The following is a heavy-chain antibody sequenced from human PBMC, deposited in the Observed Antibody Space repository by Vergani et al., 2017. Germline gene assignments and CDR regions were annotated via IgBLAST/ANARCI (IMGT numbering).Heavy chain of an antibody. J-gene: IGHJ5*02. Sequence: QVQLVESGGGVVQPGRSLRLSCAASGFTFSSYGMHWVRQAPGKGLEWVAVISYDGSNKYYADSVKGRFTISRDNSKNTLYLQMNSLRAEDTAVYYCAKDVYGPGSLNNWFDPWGQGTLVTVSS. CDR1: GFTFSSYG. CDR2: ISYDGSNK. V-gene: IGHV3-30*18. D-gene: IGHD3-10*01. CDR3: AKDVYGPGSLNNWFDP.